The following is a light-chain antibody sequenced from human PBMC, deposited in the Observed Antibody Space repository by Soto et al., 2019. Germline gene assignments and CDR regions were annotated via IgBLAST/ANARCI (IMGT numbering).Light chain of an antibody. CDR1: QSVSRSY. V-gene: IGKV3-20*01. CDR3: QQYGSSST. Sequence: EIVMTQSPATLSVSPGERATVSCRASQSVSRSYLAWYQQKPGQAPRLLIYGASSRATGIPDRFSGSGSGTDFTLTISRLEPEDFAVYYCQQYGSSSTFGQGTRLEIK. CDR2: GAS. J-gene: IGKJ5*01.